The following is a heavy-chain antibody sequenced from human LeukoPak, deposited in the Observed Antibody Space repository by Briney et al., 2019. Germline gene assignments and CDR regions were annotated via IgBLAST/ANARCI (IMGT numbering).Heavy chain of an antibody. Sequence: ASVKVSCKASGYTFTNYGISWVRQAPGQGLEWMGWINPNSGGTNYAQKFQGRATMTRDTSISTAYMELSRLRSDDTAVYYCARDRGNGWFDPWGQGTLVTVSS. CDR2: INPNSGGT. D-gene: IGHD2-8*01. CDR3: ARDRGNGWFDP. V-gene: IGHV1-2*02. CDR1: GYTFTNYG. J-gene: IGHJ5*02.